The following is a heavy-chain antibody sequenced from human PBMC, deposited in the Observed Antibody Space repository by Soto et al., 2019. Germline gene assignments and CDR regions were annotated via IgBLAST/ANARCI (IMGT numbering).Heavy chain of an antibody. CDR1: GFTFSSYC. CDR3: ARDGYCSGGSCYSVPVFDY. D-gene: IGHD2-15*01. CDR2: IWYDGSNK. Sequence: GGALRLSCAASGFTFSSYCMHLVRPAPGKGLEGVAVIWYDGSNKYYADSVKGRFTISRDNSKNTLYLQMNSLRAEDTAVYYCARDGYCSGGSCYSVPVFDYWGQGTLVTVSS. J-gene: IGHJ4*02. V-gene: IGHV3-33*01.